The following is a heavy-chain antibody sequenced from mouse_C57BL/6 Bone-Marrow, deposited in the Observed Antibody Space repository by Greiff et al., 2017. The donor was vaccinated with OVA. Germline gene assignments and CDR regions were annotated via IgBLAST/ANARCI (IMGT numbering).Heavy chain of an antibody. CDR2: IYPRSGNT. V-gene: IGHV1-81*01. J-gene: IGHJ3*01. Sequence: QVTLKVSGAELARPGASVKLSCKASGYTFTSYGISWVKQRTGQGLEWIGEIYPRSGNTYYNEKFKGKATLTADKSSSTAYMELRSLTSEDSAVYFCARGLGAWFAYWGQGTLVTVSA. CDR3: ARGLGAWFAY. D-gene: IGHD4-1*01. CDR1: GYTFTSYG.